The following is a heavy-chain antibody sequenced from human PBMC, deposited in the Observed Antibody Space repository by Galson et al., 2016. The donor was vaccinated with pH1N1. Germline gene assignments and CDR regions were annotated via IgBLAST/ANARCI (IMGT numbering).Heavy chain of an antibody. J-gene: IGHJ4*02. V-gene: IGHV3-74*01. D-gene: IGHD2-21*01. Sequence: SLRLSCAASGFSFSTYWMHWVRQPAGKGLVWVSRIKGDERSTNYADSVKGRFTISRDNAKNTLYLEMNSLRAEDTAVYYCAIDPFVVLGRSSYSGFWGRGTLVTVSS. CDR2: IKGDERST. CDR1: GFSFSTYW. CDR3: AIDPFVVLGRSSYSGF.